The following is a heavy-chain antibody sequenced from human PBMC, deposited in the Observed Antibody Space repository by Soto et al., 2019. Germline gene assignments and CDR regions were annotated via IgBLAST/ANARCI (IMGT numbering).Heavy chain of an antibody. CDR1: GGSVRSGNYY. D-gene: IGHD4-4*01. V-gene: IGHV4-61*01. CDR3: ARCVPLATPGPQCVDV. CDR2: VYYSGST. Sequence: SETLSLTCTVSGGSVRSGNYYWSWIRQPPGKEPEWIGNVYYSGSTKYNPSLESRVTISVDTSKNQFFLKLSSVTAADTAMYYCARCVPLATPGPQCVDVWGQGTTVTVSS. J-gene: IGHJ6*02.